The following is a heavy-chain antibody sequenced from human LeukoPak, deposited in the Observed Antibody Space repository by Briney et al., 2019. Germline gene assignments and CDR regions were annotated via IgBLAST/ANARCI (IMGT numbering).Heavy chain of an antibody. CDR1: GGSISSSNYY. J-gene: IGHJ4*02. CDR3: ARLGGYSYGSSYYFDY. Sequence: SETLSLTCTVSGGSISSSNYYWGWIRQPPGKGLEWIGNIFYSGNTYYNPSLKSRVTISVDTSKNQFSLRLSSVTAADTAVYYCARLGGYSYGSSYYFDYWGQGTLVTVSS. V-gene: IGHV4-39*01. CDR2: IFYSGNT. D-gene: IGHD5-18*01.